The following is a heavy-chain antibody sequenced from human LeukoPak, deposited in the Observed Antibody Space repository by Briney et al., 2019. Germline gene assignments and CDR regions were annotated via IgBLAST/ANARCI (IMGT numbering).Heavy chain of an antibody. J-gene: IGHJ4*02. CDR2: ISGSGGIT. CDR1: GFTFSSYA. Sequence: PGGSLRLSCAVSGFTFSSYAMSWVRQAPGKGLEWVSLISGSGGITYYADSVKGRFIISRDDAKNLLHLEMNSLRVEDTAVYYCAKVGTGNQYGSGDFDYWGQGTLVTVSS. V-gene: IGHV3-23*01. D-gene: IGHD5-24*01. CDR3: AKVGTGNQYGSGDFDY.